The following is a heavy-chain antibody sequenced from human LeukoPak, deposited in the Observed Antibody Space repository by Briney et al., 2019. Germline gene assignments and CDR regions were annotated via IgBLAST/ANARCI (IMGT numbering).Heavy chain of an antibody. Sequence: GGSLRLSCAASGFTFSRYWMSWVRQAPGKGLEWVANIKQDESEKHYVDSVKGRFTISRDNAKNSLYLQMNSLRVEDTAVYYCANYYDSGPQGDYWGQGILVIVSS. CDR1: GFTFSRYW. D-gene: IGHD3-10*01. CDR2: IKQDESEK. CDR3: ANYYDSGPQGDY. V-gene: IGHV3-7*01. J-gene: IGHJ4*02.